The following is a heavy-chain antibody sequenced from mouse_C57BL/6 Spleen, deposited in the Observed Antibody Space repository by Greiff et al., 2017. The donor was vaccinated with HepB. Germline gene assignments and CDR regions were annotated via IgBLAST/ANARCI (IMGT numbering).Heavy chain of an antibody. J-gene: IGHJ2*01. D-gene: IGHD2-3*01. V-gene: IGHV1-22*01. CDR3: AREILYDGYYVNFDY. CDR1: GYTFTDYN. Sequence: EVQLQQSGPELVKPGASVKMSCKASGYTFTDYNMHWVKQSHGKSLEWIGYINPNNGGTSYNQKFKGKATLTVNKSSSTAYMELRSLTSEDSAVYYCAREILYDGYYVNFDYWGQGTTLTVSS. CDR2: INPNNGGT.